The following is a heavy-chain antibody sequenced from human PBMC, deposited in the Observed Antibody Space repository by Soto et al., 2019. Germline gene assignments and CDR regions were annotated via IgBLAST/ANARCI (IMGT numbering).Heavy chain of an antibody. V-gene: IGHV3-74*01. CDR3: ARDRGYAFDK. Sequence: EMQLVESGGGLVQPGGSLRLSCAASGFAFSNSWMHWVRQVPGKGLVWVSHINADGSTTSNAESVKGRFTIFRDNAQSTLYVQMNSLRAEETGVYYCARDRGYAFDKWGQGTMVTVSS. J-gene: IGHJ3*02. CDR2: INADGSTT. CDR1: GFAFSNSW.